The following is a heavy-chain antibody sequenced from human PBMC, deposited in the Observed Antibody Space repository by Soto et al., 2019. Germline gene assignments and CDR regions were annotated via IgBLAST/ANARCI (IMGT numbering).Heavy chain of an antibody. CDR2: INPNSGGT. D-gene: IGHD6-19*01. CDR1: GYTFTGYY. J-gene: IGHJ4*02. CDR3: ARDIGSGPQYYFDY. V-gene: IGHV1-2*04. Sequence: QVQLVQSGAEVKKPGASVKVSCKASGYTFTGYYMHWVRQAPGQGLEWMGWINPNSGGTKYAKKFQGWVTMTRATSISTAYMELRRLRSGATAVYFCARDIGSGPQYYFDYWGQGTLVTVSS.